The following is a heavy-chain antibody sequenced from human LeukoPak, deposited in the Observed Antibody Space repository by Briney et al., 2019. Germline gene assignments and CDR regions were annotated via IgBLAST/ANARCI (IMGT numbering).Heavy chain of an antibody. Sequence: ASETLSLTCTVSGGSISSSNYYWTWIRQPPGKGPEWIGSIYYSGSTYYSPSLKSRVTISVDTSKNQFSLRLGSVTAADTAVYYCARRLSFAAAAENNWFDPWGQGTLVTVSS. J-gene: IGHJ5*02. D-gene: IGHD2-2*01. CDR2: IYYSGST. V-gene: IGHV4-39*01. CDR3: ARRLSFAAAAENNWFDP. CDR1: GGSISSSNYY.